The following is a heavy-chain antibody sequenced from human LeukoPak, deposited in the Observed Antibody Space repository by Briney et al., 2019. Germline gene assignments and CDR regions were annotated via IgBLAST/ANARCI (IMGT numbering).Heavy chain of an antibody. CDR1: GFTFSSYS. J-gene: IGHJ6*04. CDR3: ARRLGQASYGMDV. V-gene: IGHV3-21*01. Sequence: GGSLRLSCAASGFTFSSYSMNWVRQSPGKGLEWVSSISSSSSYIYYADSAKGRFTISRDNAKNSLYLQMNSLRAEDTAVYYCARRLGQASYGMDVWGKGTTVTVSS. D-gene: IGHD3-22*01. CDR2: ISSSSSYI.